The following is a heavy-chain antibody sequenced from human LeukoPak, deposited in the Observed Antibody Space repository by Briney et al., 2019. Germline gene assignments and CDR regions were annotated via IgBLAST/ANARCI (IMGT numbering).Heavy chain of an antibody. CDR2: ISYSGST. CDR3: ARAPFLFSYYDILTGYYIPIAFDI. CDR1: GGSISSYY. Sequence: SETLSLTCTVSGGSISSYYWSWIRQPPGKGLEWIGYISYSGSTNYNPSLRSRVTISVDPSKNQFSLKLSSVTAADTAVYYCARAPFLFSYYDILTGYYIPIAFDIWGQGTMVTVSS. J-gene: IGHJ3*02. V-gene: IGHV4-59*08. D-gene: IGHD3-9*01.